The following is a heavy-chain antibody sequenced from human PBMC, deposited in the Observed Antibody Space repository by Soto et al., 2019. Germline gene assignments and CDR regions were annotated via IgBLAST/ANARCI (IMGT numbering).Heavy chain of an antibody. CDR2: ISWDGGST. CDR1: GFTFDDYT. CDR3: AKEGIGYELIGWFDP. D-gene: IGHD6-19*01. J-gene: IGHJ5*02. Sequence: HPVGSLRLSCAASGFTFDDYTMHWVRQAPGKGLEWVSLISWDGGSTYYADSVKGRFTISRDNSKNSLYLQMNSLRTEDTALYYCAKEGIGYELIGWFDPWGQGTLVTVSS. V-gene: IGHV3-43*01.